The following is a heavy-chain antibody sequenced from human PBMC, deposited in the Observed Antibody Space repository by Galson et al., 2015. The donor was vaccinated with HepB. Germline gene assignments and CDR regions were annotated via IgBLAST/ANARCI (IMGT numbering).Heavy chain of an antibody. J-gene: IGHJ4*02. V-gene: IGHV3-21*01. D-gene: IGHD2-21*02. CDR3: AREGHLTAPDY. CDR1: GFTFSSYS. CDR2: ISSSSSYI. Sequence: SLRLSCAASGFTFSSYSMNWVRQAPGKGLEWVSSISSSSSYIYYADPVKGRFTISRDNAKNSLYLQMNSLRAEDTAVYYCAREGHLTAPDYWGQGTLVTVSS.